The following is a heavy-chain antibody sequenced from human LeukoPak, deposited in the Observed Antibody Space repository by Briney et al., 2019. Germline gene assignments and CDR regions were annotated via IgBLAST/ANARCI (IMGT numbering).Heavy chain of an antibody. D-gene: IGHD3-22*01. Sequence: SVKVSCKASGGAFSSYAISWVRQSPGQGLEWMGGIIPIFGTANYAQKFQGRVTITTDESTSTAYMELSSLRSEDTAVYYCARTPNYYDSSGYYYWGQGALVTVSS. V-gene: IGHV1-69*05. J-gene: IGHJ4*02. CDR1: GGAFSSYA. CDR2: IIPIFGTA. CDR3: ARTPNYYDSSGYYY.